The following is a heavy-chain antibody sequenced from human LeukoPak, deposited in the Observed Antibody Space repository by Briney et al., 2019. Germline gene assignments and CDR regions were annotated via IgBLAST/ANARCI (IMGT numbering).Heavy chain of an antibody. V-gene: IGHV3-21*01. CDR1: GFIFSNAW. J-gene: IGHJ4*02. D-gene: IGHD1-26*01. CDR2: ISGSSSYI. CDR3: ARDLLGWELHYFDY. Sequence: GGSLRLSCEVSGFIFSNAWMSWVRQAPGKGLEWVSSISGSSSYIYYADSVKGRFSISRDNAKNSLYLQMNSLRAEDTAVYYCARDLLGWELHYFDYWGQGTLVTVSS.